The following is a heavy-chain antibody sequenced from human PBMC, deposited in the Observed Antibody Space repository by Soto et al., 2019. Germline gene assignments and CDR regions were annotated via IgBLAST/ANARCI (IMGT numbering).Heavy chain of an antibody. CDR1: GYRFTSYW. CDR2: IYPGDSDT. CDR3: ARQGPYCGGDCYSGDDAFDI. D-gene: IGHD2-21*02. V-gene: IGHV5-51*01. Sequence: GESLKISCQGSGYRFTSYWIGWVRQMPGKGLEWLGIIYPGDSDTRYSPSFQGQVTISADKSISTAYLQWSSLKASDTAMYYCARQGPYCGGDCYSGDDAFDIWGQGTMVTVSS. J-gene: IGHJ3*02.